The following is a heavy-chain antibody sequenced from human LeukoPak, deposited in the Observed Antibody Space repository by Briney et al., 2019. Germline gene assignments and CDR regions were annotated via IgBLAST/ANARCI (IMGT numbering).Heavy chain of an antibody. J-gene: IGHJ6*02. V-gene: IGHV3-21*01. D-gene: IGHD6-19*01. CDR2: ISSSSSYI. Sequence: PGGSLRLSCAASGFTFSSYSMNWVRQAPGKGLEWVSSISSSSSYIYYADSVKGRFTISRDNAKNSLYLQMNSLRAEDTAVYYCARVGVAVAGTRYYYYGMDVWGQGTTVTVSS. CDR1: GFTFSSYS. CDR3: ARVGVAVAGTRYYYYGMDV.